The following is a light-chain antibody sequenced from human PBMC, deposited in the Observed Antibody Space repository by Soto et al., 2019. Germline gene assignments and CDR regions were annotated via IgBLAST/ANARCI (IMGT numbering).Light chain of an antibody. V-gene: IGLV2-14*03. Sequence: SALTQPASGSGSPGQSITISCTETSSDVGGYNYVSWYQHHPGKAPKLIIYDVTNRPSGVSNPFSGSKSGNTASLTISGLQPEDEADYYCSSYTTSNTRQIVLGTGTKVTVL. CDR2: DVT. J-gene: IGLJ1*01. CDR3: SSYTTSNTRQIV. CDR1: SSDVGGYNY.